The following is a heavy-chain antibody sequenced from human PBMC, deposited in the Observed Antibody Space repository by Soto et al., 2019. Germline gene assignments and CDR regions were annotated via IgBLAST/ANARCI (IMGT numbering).Heavy chain of an antibody. J-gene: IGHJ6*02. D-gene: IGHD3-3*01. CDR1: GGSVSSGSYY. Sequence: PSETLSLTCTVSGGSVSSGSYYWSWIRQPPGKGLEWIGYIYYSGSTNYNPSLKSRVTISVDTSKNQFSLKLSSVTAADTAVYYCARVPYYDFWSGYQDYYYYGMDVWGQGTTVTVSS. CDR3: ARVPYYDFWSGYQDYYYYGMDV. V-gene: IGHV4-61*01. CDR2: IYYSGST.